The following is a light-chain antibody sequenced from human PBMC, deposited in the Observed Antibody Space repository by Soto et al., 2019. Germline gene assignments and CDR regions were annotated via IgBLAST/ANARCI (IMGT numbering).Light chain of an antibody. J-gene: IGLJ2*01. CDR2: RNN. CDR3: AAWDDSLRMV. Sequence: QSVLTQPPSASGTPGQRVTISCSGSRSNNGSNYVYWYQQLPGTAPKLLIYRNNQRPSGVPDRFSGSKSGTSASLAISGLRSEDEADYYCAAWDDSLRMVFGGGTKLTVL. CDR1: RSNNGSNY. V-gene: IGLV1-47*01.